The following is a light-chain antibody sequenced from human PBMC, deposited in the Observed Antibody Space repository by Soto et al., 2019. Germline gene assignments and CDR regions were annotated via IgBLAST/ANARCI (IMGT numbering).Light chain of an antibody. Sequence: EIVFTRSPATLSLSPGDRATLSCGASQSVTNNYLAWYQQKPGLAPRLLIYDASYRANGIPDRFSGSGSGTDFTLTISSLEPEDFVVYYCQQYGSSSWTFGQGTKVDI. V-gene: IGKV3D-20*01. J-gene: IGKJ1*01. CDR1: QSVTNNY. CDR2: DAS. CDR3: QQYGSSSWT.